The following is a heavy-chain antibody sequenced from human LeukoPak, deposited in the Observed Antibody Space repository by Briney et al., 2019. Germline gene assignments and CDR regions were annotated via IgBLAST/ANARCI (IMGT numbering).Heavy chain of an antibody. CDR1: GFTFSSYS. CDR3: ARVPDYGDYLDY. V-gene: IGHV3-21*01. D-gene: IGHD4-17*01. Sequence: PGGSLRLSCAASGFTFSSYSMNWVRQAPGKGLEWVSSISSSSSYIYYADSVKGRFTISRDNAKNSLYLQMNSLRAEDTAVYYCARVPDYGDYLDYWGQGTLVTVSS. J-gene: IGHJ4*02. CDR2: ISSSSSYI.